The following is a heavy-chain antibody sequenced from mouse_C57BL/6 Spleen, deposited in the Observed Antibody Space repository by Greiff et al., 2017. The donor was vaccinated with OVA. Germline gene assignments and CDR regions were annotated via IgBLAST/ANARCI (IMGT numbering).Heavy chain of an antibody. CDR3: ARRNDYSDY. CDR1: GYTFTDYY. D-gene: IGHD1-1*01. J-gene: IGHJ2*01. V-gene: IGHV1-26*01. Sequence: VQLQQSGPELVKPGASVKISCKASGYTFTDYYMNWVKQSHGKSLEWIGDINPNNGGTSYNQKFKGKATLTVDKSSSTAYMELRSLTSEDSAVYYCARRNDYSDYWGQGTTLTVSS. CDR2: INPNNGGT.